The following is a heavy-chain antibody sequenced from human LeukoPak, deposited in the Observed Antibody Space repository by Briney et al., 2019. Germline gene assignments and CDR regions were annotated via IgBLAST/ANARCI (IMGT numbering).Heavy chain of an antibody. J-gene: IGHJ4*02. V-gene: IGHV4-34*01. D-gene: IGHD5-18*01. Sequence: PSETLSLTCAVYGGSFSGYYWSWIPQPPGKGLEWIGEINHSGSTNYNPSLKSRVTISVDTSKNQFSLKLSSVTAADTAVYYCARPGRPYTAMVTEYKNWGQGTLVTVSS. CDR1: GGSFSGYY. CDR2: INHSGST. CDR3: ARPGRPYTAMVTEYKN.